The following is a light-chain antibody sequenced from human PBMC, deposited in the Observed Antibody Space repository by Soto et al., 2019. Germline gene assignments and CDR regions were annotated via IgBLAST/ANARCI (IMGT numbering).Light chain of an antibody. CDR2: EDN. CDR3: QSYHSSTPYV. V-gene: IGLV6-57*03. CDR1: GGSIASGY. J-gene: IGLJ1*01. Sequence: NFMLTQPHSVSESPGKTVTISCTRSGGSIASGYVQWYQQRPGSAPTTVIYEDNQRPSGVPDRFSGSIDRSSNSASLTIPGLKTEDEADYHCQSYHSSTPYVFGTGTKVTVL.